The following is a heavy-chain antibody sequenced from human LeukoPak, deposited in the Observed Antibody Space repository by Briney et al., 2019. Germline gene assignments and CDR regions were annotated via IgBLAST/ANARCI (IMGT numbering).Heavy chain of an antibody. D-gene: IGHD6-13*01. J-gene: IGHJ4*02. CDR2: INWNGGST. CDR1: GFTFDDYG. V-gene: IGHV3-20*01. Sequence: GGSLRLSCAASGFTFDDYGMSWVRQAPGKGLEWVSGINWNGGSTGYADSVKGRFTISRDNAKNSLYLQMNSLRAEDTALYHCARYYPGYSSSLAFFDYWGQGTLVSVSS. CDR3: ARYYPGYSSSLAFFDY.